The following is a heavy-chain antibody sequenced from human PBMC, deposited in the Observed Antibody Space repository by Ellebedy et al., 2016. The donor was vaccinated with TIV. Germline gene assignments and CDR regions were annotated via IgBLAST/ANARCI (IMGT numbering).Heavy chain of an antibody. V-gene: IGHV3-48*04. J-gene: IGHJ4*02. CDR1: GFTFRNFG. CDR2: ISSRSGSI. Sequence: GGSLRLXXAASGFTFRNFGMTWVRQAPGKGLEWLSYISSRSGSIYYADSVKGRFTISRDNAKNSLYLQMDSLRVEDTAVYYCGYDGSPGGLAYWGQGTLVTVSS. CDR3: GYDGSPGGLAY. D-gene: IGHD1-1*01.